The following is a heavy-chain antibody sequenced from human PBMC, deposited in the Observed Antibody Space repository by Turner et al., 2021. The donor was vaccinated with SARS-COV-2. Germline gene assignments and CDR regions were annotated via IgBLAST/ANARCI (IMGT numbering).Heavy chain of an antibody. CDR1: GYSFTSYW. J-gene: IGHJ5*02. D-gene: IGHD3-10*01. Sequence: EVQLVQSGAEEQKPGESLRIPCKGSGYSFTSYWISWVRQMPGKGLEWMGRIDPSDSNTNYSPSFQGHVTISADKSISTAYLQWSSVKASDTAMYYCARQFKAMVRGAPLLSWFDPWGQGTLVTVSS. CDR3: ARQFKAMVRGAPLLSWFDP. V-gene: IGHV5-10-1*03. CDR2: IDPSDSNT.